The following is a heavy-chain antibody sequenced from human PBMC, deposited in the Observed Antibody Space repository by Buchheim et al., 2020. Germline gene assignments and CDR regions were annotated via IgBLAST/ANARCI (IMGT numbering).Heavy chain of an antibody. D-gene: IGHD4-23*01. CDR3: ARAYYGGNSNWFGP. V-gene: IGHV4-61*02. Sequence: QVQLLESGPGLVKPSQTLSLTCSVSGGSISSGTYYWSWIRQPAGKGLEWIGRINRSGSTDYNPSPKSRVTISVDTSQNQISLKLSSVTAADTAVYYCARAYYGGNSNWFGPWGQGTL. CDR1: GGSISSGTYY. CDR2: INRSGST. J-gene: IGHJ5*02.